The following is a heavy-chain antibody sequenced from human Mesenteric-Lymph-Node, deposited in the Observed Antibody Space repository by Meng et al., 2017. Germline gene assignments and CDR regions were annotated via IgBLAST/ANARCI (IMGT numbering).Heavy chain of an antibody. Sequence: SETLSLTCTVSGGSINSYYWNWIRQSPGKGLEWIGFVSSRGSPYYDPSLRSRVTISVDTSKSQFSLRLNSVTAADTAVYYCARSGYGGGLYWGQGTLVTVSS. CDR2: VSSRGSP. CDR3: ARSGYGGGLY. J-gene: IGHJ4*02. V-gene: IGHV4-59*01. CDR1: GGSINSYY. D-gene: IGHD2-21*01.